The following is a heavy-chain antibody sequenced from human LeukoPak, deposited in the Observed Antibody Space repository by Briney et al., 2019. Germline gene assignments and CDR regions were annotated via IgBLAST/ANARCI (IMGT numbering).Heavy chain of an antibody. CDR2: IYTSGRT. CDR1: GGSLSPYR. D-gene: IGHD1-26*01. CDR3: GRGIVGATAFDY. V-gene: IGHV4-4*07. J-gene: IGHJ4*02. Sequence: SGTLSLTCTVSGGSLSPYRWSWIRQPAGKGLEWIGRIYTSGRTDYNPSLKSRVTMSVEMSNNQFSLKLNSVTAADTAVYYCGRGIVGATAFDYWSQGTLVAVSS.